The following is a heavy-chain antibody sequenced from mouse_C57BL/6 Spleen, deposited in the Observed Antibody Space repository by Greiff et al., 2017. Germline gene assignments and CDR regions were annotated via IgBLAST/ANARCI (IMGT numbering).Heavy chain of an antibody. Sequence: VQLKESGPGLVKPSQSLSLTCSVTGYSITSGYYWNWIRQFPGNKLEWIGYISYDGSNNYNPSLKNRISITRDTSKNQFFLKLNSVTTEDTATYYCARDHPFAYWGQGTLVTVSA. CDR1: GYSITSGYY. CDR2: ISYDGSN. J-gene: IGHJ3*01. V-gene: IGHV3-6*01. CDR3: ARDHPFAY.